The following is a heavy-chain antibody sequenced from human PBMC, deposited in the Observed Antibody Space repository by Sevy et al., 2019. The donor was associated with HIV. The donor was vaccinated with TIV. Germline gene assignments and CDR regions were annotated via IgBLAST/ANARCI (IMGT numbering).Heavy chain of an antibody. Sequence: GGSLRLSCAASGFTFSTYSMNWVRQAPGKGLEWVSSISRTSSYIGYAYSVKGRFTISRDNAKNSLYLQLNNLRAENTAVYYCARDYNSGWRKFNLFDPWGQGTLVTVSS. D-gene: IGHD6-19*01. CDR2: ISRTSSYI. J-gene: IGHJ5*02. CDR1: GFTFSTYS. CDR3: ARDYNSGWRKFNLFDP. V-gene: IGHV3-21*01.